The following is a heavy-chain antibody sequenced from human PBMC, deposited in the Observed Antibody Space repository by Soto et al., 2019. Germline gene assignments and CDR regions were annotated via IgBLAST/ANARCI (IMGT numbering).Heavy chain of an antibody. CDR1: GGSISSGDYY. J-gene: IGHJ5*02. Sequence: QVQLQESGPGLVKPSQTLSLTCTVSGGSISSGDYYWSWIRQPPGKGLEWIGYIYYSGSTYYNPSLKSRVTISVDTSKNQCSLKLSSVTAADTAVYYCARVDIAAAGTGWFDPWGQGTLVTVSS. V-gene: IGHV4-30-4*01. D-gene: IGHD6-13*01. CDR3: ARVDIAAAGTGWFDP. CDR2: IYYSGST.